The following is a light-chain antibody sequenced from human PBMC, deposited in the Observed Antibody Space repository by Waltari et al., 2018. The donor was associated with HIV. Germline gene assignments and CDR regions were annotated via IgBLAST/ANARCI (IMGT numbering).Light chain of an antibody. V-gene: IGKV3-11*01. J-gene: IGKJ3*01. CDR1: QSVSSY. CDR3: QQRSTWPRT. CDR2: DVS. Sequence: EIVLTQSPATLSLPPGERATLSCRASQSVSSYLAWYQQKPGQAPRLLIYDVSNRATGIPARFSGSGSGTDFTLTISSLEPEDFAVYYCQQRSTWPRTFGPGTKVDIK.